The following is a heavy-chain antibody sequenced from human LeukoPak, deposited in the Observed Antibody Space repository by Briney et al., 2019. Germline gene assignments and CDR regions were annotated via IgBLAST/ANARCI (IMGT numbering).Heavy chain of an antibody. CDR3: ARHSSTWPGFFDY. CDR2: IYYSWST. Sequence: SETLSLTCTVSGGSISSYYWSWVRQPPGKGLEWIGHIYYSWSTNYSPSLKSRVTISVDTSKKQFSLKLSSVTAADTAVYYCARHSSTWPGFFDYWGQGTLVTVSS. V-gene: IGHV4-59*08. D-gene: IGHD6-13*01. CDR1: GGSISSYY. J-gene: IGHJ4*02.